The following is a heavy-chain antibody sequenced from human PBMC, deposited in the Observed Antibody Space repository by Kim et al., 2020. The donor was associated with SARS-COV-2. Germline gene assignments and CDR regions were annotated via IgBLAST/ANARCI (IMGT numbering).Heavy chain of an antibody. D-gene: IGHD3-10*01. V-gene: IGHV3-13*01. CDR2: IGTAGDT. Sequence: GGSLRLSCAASGFTFSSYDMHWVRQATGKGLEWVSAIGTAGDTYYPGSVKGRFTISRENAKNSWYLQMNSLRAGDTAVYYCARGITMVRGVMPRNYYYGMDVWGQGTTVTVSS. CDR3: ARGITMVRGVMPRNYYYGMDV. CDR1: GFTFSSYD. J-gene: IGHJ6*02.